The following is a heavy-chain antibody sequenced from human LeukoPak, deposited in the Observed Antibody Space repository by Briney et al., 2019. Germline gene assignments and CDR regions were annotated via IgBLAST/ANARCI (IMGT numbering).Heavy chain of an antibody. CDR1: GVTFDDYA. Sequence: RSLRLSCAASGVTFDDYAMHWVRQAPGQGPDLVSGISWNSGSIGYANSVKGRFTISRDNAKNSLYLQMNNLRAEDTALYYSAKDRGDSYGSRPGIAVAGIDYWGQGTLVTVSS. CDR3: AKDRGDSYGSRPGIAVAGIDY. V-gene: IGHV3-9*01. D-gene: IGHD6-19*01. J-gene: IGHJ4*02. CDR2: ISWNSGSI.